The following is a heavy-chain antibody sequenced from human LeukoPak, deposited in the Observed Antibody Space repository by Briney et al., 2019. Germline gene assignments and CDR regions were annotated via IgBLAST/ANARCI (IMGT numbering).Heavy chain of an antibody. D-gene: IGHD1-26*01. CDR1: GFTFTNAW. J-gene: IGHJ3*02. V-gene: IGHV3-15*01. Sequence: GGSLRLSCAASGFTFTNAWMTWVRQAPGKGLEWVGRIKTKTDGGTTDYAAPVKGRFTISRDDSKDTLFLQMNSLKTEDTAMYYCTTPNGSPRRDAFDIWGQGPMVTVSS. CDR3: TTPNGSPRRDAFDI. CDR2: IKTKTDGGTT.